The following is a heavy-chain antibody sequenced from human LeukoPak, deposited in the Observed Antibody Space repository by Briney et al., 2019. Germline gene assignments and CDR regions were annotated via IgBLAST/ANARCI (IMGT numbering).Heavy chain of an antibody. J-gene: IGHJ4*02. D-gene: IGHD5-18*01. CDR1: GFTFSNSA. V-gene: IGHV3-23*01. CDR2: ISNAGSGT. Sequence: GGSLRLSCAASGFTFSNSAMTWIRQLPGKGLEWVSTISNAGSGTYYADFVKGRFTIARDNSKNTLYLQMNSLRAEDTALYYCAKGIRDYDYWGQGTLVTVSS. CDR3: AKGIRDYDY.